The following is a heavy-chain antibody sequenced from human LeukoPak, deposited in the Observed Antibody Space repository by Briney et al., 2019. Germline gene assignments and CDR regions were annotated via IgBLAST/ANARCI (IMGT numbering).Heavy chain of an antibody. D-gene: IGHD6-13*01. J-gene: IGHJ4*02. V-gene: IGHV3-33*06. CDR1: GYTFSRHG. Sequence: GGSLRLSCAASGYTFSRHGIHWVRQAPGKGLEWVAVVWYDGRNRDYADSVKGRFTISKDNSKNTLYLQMNSLKAEDTAVYYCAKDLGASSSWYGGRYFDYWGQGTLVTVSS. CDR2: VWYDGRNR. CDR3: AKDLGASSSWYGGRYFDY.